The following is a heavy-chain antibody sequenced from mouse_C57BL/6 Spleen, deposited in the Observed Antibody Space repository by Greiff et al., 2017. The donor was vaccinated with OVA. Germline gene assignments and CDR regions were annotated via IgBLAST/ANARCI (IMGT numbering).Heavy chain of an antibody. CDR3: AREGRYYFDY. J-gene: IGHJ2*01. CDR2: ISSCSSTI. Sequence: EVQLVASGGGLVKPGGSLKLSCAASGFTFSDYGMHWVRQAPEKGLEWVAYISSCSSTIYYADTVKGRFTISRDNAKNTLFLQMTSLRSEDTAMYYCAREGRYYFDYWGQGTTLTVSS. V-gene: IGHV5-17*01. CDR1: GFTFSDYG.